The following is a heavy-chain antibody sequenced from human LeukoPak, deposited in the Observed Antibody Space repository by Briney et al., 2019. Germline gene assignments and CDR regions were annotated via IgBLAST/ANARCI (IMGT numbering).Heavy chain of an antibody. CDR3: ARDYDSSGYYLD. D-gene: IGHD3-22*01. CDR1: GGSISSSSDY. Sequence: SETLSLTCTVSGGSISSSSDYWGWIRQPPGKGLEWIGSIYYSGSTYYNPSLKSRVTISVDTSKNQFSLKLSSVTAADTAVYYCARDYDSSGYYLDWGQGTLVTVSS. J-gene: IGHJ4*02. V-gene: IGHV4-39*07. CDR2: IYYSGST.